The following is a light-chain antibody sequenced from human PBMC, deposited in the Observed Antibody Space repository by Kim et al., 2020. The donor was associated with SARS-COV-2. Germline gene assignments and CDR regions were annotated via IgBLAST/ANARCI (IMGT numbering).Light chain of an antibody. J-gene: IGKJ4*01. CDR3: QQYNSWPLT. V-gene: IGKV3-15*01. CDR1: QSGNNN. Sequence: VAPGERAALSCRASQSGNNNLAWYQPKPGQAPRLLIYVASTRATGIPARFSGSGSGTEFTLTISSLQSEDFAVYYCQQYNSWPLTFGGGTKVDIK. CDR2: VAS.